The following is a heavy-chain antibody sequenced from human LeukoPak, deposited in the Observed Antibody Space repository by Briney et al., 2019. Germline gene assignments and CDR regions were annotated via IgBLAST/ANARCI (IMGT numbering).Heavy chain of an antibody. Sequence: GRSLRLSCAASGFTFSSYGMHWVRQAPGKGLEWVAFIWYDGSNKYYADSVKGRFTISRDNSKNTLYLQMNSLRAEDTAVYYCAKDLYYYDSSGSWFDPWGQGTLVTVSS. CDR1: GFTFSSYG. D-gene: IGHD3-22*01. CDR3: AKDLYYYDSSGSWFDP. CDR2: IWYDGSNK. V-gene: IGHV3-33*06. J-gene: IGHJ5*02.